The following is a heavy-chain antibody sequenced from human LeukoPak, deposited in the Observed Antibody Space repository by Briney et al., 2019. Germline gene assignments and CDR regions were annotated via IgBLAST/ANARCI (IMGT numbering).Heavy chain of an antibody. J-gene: IGHJ6*03. CDR2: IIPIFGTA. V-gene: IGHV1-69*06. CDR1: GGTFSSYA. D-gene: IGHD3-3*01. Sequence: SVKVSCKASGGTFSSYAISWVRQAPGQGLEWMGGIIPIFGTANYAQKFQGRVTITADKSTSTAYMELSSLRSEDTAVYYCARGGVLRFLVWLPYYYYMDVWGKGTTVTVSS. CDR3: ARGGVLRFLVWLPYYYYMDV.